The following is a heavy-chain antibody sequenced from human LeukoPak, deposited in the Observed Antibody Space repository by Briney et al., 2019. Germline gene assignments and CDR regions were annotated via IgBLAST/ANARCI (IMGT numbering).Heavy chain of an antibody. Sequence: SETLSPTCTVSGGSISRYYWSWIRQPPGKGLEWIGYIYDSGSTNYNPSLKSRVTISVDTSKNQFSLKLSSVTAADTAVYYCARHGSSRSPFYPWGQGTLVIVSS. V-gene: IGHV4-59*08. D-gene: IGHD6-13*01. J-gene: IGHJ5*02. CDR2: IYDSGST. CDR1: GGSISRYY. CDR3: ARHGSSRSPFYP.